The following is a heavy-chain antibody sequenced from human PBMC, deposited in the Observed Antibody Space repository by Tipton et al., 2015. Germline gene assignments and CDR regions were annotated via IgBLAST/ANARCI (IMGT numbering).Heavy chain of an antibody. CDR2: IQYSGGT. V-gene: IGHV4-59*01. Sequence: TLSLTCTVSSDSINKYYWSWIRQPPGKELQWIGYIQYSGGTNYNPSLESRVSMSVDTSKTQFSLEMRSVTATDTAVYYCARARGRHGGLLDSWGQGTLVPVSS. J-gene: IGHJ5*01. CDR1: SDSINKYY. D-gene: IGHD4-23*01. CDR3: ARARGRHGGLLDS.